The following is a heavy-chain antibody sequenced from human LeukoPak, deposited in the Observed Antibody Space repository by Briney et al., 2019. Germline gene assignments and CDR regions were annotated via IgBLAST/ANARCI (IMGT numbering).Heavy chain of an antibody. CDR3: ARGGYSGYDFGY. Sequence: WASVNVSCKASGYTFTSYDINWVRQATGQGLEWMGWMNPNSGNTGYAQKFQGRVTMTRNTSISTAYMELSSLRSEDTAVYYCARGGYSGYDFGYWGQGTLVTVSS. V-gene: IGHV1-8*01. CDR2: MNPNSGNT. J-gene: IGHJ4*02. D-gene: IGHD5-12*01. CDR1: GYTFTSYD.